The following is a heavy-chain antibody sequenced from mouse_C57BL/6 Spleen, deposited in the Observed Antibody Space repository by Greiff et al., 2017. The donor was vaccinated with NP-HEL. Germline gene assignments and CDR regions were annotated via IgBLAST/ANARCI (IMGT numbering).Heavy chain of an antibody. CDR3: ARGGLYGNFHFDY. V-gene: IGHV1-61*01. D-gene: IGHD2-1*01. J-gene: IGHJ2*01. CDR1: GYTFTSYW. CDR2: IYPSDSET. Sequence: VQLQQPGAELVRPGSSVKLSCKASGYTFTSYWMDWVKQRPGQGLEWIGNIYPSDSETHYNQKFKDKATLTVDKSSSTAYMQLSSLTSEDSAVYYCARGGLYGNFHFDYWGQGTTLTVSS.